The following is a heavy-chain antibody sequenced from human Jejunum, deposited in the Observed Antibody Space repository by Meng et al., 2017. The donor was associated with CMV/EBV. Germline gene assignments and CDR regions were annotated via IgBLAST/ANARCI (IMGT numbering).Heavy chain of an antibody. CDR2: VYFGAST. D-gene: IGHD3-9*01. J-gene: IGHJ5*02. V-gene: IGHV4-39*01. Sequence: SIGTSGYYWVWIRQPPGQGLEWIGSVYFGASTYYNPSLKSRTTISVDTAKNQFSLRLDSVAAAGTAVYYCARHAYIGWSGPWFDPWGQGTLVTVSS. CDR1: SIGTSGYY. CDR3: ARHAYIGWSGPWFDP.